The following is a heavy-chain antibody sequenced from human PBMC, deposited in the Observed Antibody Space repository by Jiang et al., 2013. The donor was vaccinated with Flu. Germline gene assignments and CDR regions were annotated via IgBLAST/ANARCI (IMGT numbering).Heavy chain of an antibody. D-gene: IGHD3-16*01. Sequence: SGAEVKKPGASVKVSCKASGYTFTSYAMHWVRQAPGQRLEWMGWINAGNGNTKYSQKFQGRVTITRDTSASTAYMELSSLRSEDTAVYYCARVESYDYVWGTSGVGYFDYWGQGTLVTVSS. CDR1: GYTFTSYA. V-gene: IGHV1-3*01. J-gene: IGHJ4*02. CDR3: ARVESYDYVWGTSGVGYFDY. CDR2: INAGNGNT.